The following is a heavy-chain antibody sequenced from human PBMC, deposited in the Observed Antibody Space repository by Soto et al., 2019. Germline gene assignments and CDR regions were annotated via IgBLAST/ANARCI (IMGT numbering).Heavy chain of an antibody. Sequence: SSETLSLTCTVSGGSISSYYWSWIRQPPGKGLEWIGYIYYSGSTSYNPSLKSRVTISVDTSKNQFSLKLSSVTAADTAVYYCARDSARLLGTGSKGMDVWGQGTTVTVSS. V-gene: IGHV4-59*01. D-gene: IGHD3-3*02. CDR2: IYYSGST. J-gene: IGHJ6*02. CDR3: ARDSARLLGTGSKGMDV. CDR1: GGSISSYY.